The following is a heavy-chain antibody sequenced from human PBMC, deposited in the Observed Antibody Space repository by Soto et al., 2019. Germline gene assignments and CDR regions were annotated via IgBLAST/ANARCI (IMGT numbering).Heavy chain of an antibody. CDR2: IYYSGST. V-gene: IGHV4-59*02. Sequence: PSETLSLTCTVSGGSVSSYYWSWIRQSPGKGLEWIGFIYYSGSTNYKPSLKSRVSISVDTSKNQFSLKLSSVTAADTAVYYCAALGAAAAPLISFDYWGQGTLVTVSS. J-gene: IGHJ4*02. D-gene: IGHD6-13*01. CDR1: GGSVSSYY. CDR3: AALGAAAAPLISFDY.